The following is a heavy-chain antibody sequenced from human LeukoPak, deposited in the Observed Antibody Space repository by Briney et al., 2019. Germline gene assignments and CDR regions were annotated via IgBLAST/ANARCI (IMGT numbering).Heavy chain of an antibody. CDR3: VRSITVVTPWYWFDP. D-gene: IGHD4-23*01. J-gene: IGHJ5*02. CDR1: GVSISSYF. Sequence: SETLSLTCTVSGVSISSYFWSWIRQPPGKGLEWIGYIYYSGSTIYNPSLKSRVTISVDTSKNQFSLKLTSVTAADTAVYYCVRSITVVTPWYWFDPWGRGTLVTVSS. CDR2: IYYSGST. V-gene: IGHV4-59*01.